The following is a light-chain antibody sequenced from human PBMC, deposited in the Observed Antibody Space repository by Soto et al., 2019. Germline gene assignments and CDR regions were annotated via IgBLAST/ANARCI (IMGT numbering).Light chain of an antibody. CDR1: SSDVGSANR. CDR3: SSYTTSSTYV. CDR2: AVS. J-gene: IGLJ1*01. V-gene: IGLV2-18*02. Sequence: QSVLTQPPSVSGSPGQSVTISCTGTSSDVGSANRVSWYQQPPGTAPKLIIYAVSNRPSGVPDRFSGSKSGNTASLIISGLQAEDEADYFCSSYTTSSTYVFGTGTKVTVL.